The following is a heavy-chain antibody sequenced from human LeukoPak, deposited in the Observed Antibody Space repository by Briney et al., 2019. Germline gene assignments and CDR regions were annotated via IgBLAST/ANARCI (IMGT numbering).Heavy chain of an antibody. J-gene: IGHJ5*02. CDR2: TYYRSKWYN. Sequence: SQTLSLTCAISGDSVSSNSAAWNWIRQSPSRGLEWLGRTYYRSKWYNDYAVSVKSRITINPDTSKNHFSLQLNSVTPEDTAVYYCARDGPGYSGSLLYTSFDPWGPGNLATVSS. V-gene: IGHV6-1*01. D-gene: IGHD1-26*01. CDR3: ARDGPGYSGSLLYTSFDP. CDR1: GDSVSSNSAA.